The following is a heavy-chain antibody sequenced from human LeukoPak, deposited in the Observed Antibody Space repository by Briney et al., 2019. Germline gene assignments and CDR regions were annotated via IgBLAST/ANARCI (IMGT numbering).Heavy chain of an antibody. D-gene: IGHD4-17*01. V-gene: IGHV1-18*04. CDR1: GYTFTSYG. CDR3: ARSPVEGDYPAN. Sequence: ASVKVSCKASGYTFTSYGFSWVRQAPRQGLEWVGWISAYNGNTNYAQKLQGRVTMTTDTSTSTAYMELRSLRSDDTAVYYCARSPVEGDYPANWGQGTLVTVSS. J-gene: IGHJ4*02. CDR2: ISAYNGNT.